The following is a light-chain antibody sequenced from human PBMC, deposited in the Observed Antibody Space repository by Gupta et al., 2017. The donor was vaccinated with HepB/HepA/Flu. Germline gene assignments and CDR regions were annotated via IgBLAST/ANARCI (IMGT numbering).Light chain of an antibody. CDR3: QQRVNWPWT. CDR1: QSVSNS. CDR2: DAS. Sequence: ESLFTQSPATLSSSPGERATLSCRASQSVSNSLIWYQQKPGQAPRLLIYDASKRATGIPAKFSGSGSGTDFTLTISSLEPEDFAVYYCQQRVNWPWTFGQGTKVEIK. V-gene: IGKV3-11*01. J-gene: IGKJ1*01.